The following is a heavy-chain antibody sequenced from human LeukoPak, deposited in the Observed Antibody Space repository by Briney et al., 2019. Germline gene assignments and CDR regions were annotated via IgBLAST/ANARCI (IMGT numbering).Heavy chain of an antibody. CDR3: ARHHNDDDFDY. Sequence: ASVKVSCKASGYTFTRYAINWLRQAPGQGLEWMGWINMYTANPAYAQGFTERFVFSLDTSVTTAYLQISNLKTEDTAVYYCARHHNDDDFDYWGQGTLVTVSS. CDR1: GYTFTRYA. V-gene: IGHV7-4-1*02. CDR2: INMYTANP. J-gene: IGHJ4*02. D-gene: IGHD3-16*01.